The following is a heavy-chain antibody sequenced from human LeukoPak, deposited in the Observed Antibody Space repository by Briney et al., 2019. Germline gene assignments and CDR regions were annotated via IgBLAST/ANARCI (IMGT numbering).Heavy chain of an antibody. J-gene: IGHJ4*02. Sequence: ASVKVSCKASGYTFTSYYMHWVRQAPGQGLEWMRIINPSGGGTSYAQKFQGRVTMTRDTSTSTVYMELSSLRSEDTAVYYCARPTTSHYPFDYWGQGTLVTVSS. D-gene: IGHD2-2*01. V-gene: IGHV1-46*01. CDR2: INPSGGGT. CDR3: ARPTTSHYPFDY. CDR1: GYTFTSYY.